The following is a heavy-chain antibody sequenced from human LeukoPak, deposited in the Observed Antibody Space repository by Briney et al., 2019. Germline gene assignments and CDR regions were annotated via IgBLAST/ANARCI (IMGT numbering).Heavy chain of an antibody. V-gene: IGHV3-23*01. CDR1: GFTFTTYA. J-gene: IGHJ1*01. D-gene: IGHD2-15*01. CDR2: ISGSGATS. CDR3: AKGFPLGGYFQH. Sequence: GSLRLSCAASGFTFTTYALSWVRQAPGMGLEWVSAISGSGATSYYADSVKGRFTISRDNSNDTLYLQVNSLRAEDTAVYYCAKGFPLGGYFQHWGQGTLVTVSS.